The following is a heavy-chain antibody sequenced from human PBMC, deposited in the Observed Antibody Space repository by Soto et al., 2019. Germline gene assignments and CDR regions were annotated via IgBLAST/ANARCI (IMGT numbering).Heavy chain of an antibody. Sequence: RSLTCTVTGGTLSGYYWTWIRQSAGGGLEWIGRIYSSGSTNYNPSLKSRVTISLDTSMNHFSLRLSSVTAADTAVYYCARGQRFSDWFDPWGQGTLVTVSS. CDR1: GGTLSGYY. CDR3: ARGQRFSDWFDP. D-gene: IGHD3-3*01. CDR2: IYSSGST. V-gene: IGHV4-4*07. J-gene: IGHJ5*02.